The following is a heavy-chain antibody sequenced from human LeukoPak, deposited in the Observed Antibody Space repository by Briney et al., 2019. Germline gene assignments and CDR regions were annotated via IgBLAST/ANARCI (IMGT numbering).Heavy chain of an antibody. CDR3: ARQPYLYCSSTSCPETDV. V-gene: IGHV4-38-2*02. CDR2: IYQSGST. Sequence: SETLSLTCSVSGYSISSGYYWGWIRQPPEKGLEWIGSIYQSGSTYYNPSLKSRVTISVDTSKNQFSLKLSSVTAADTAVYYCARQPYLYCSSTSCPETDVWGKGTTVTVSS. CDR1: GYSISSGYY. J-gene: IGHJ6*04. D-gene: IGHD2-2*01.